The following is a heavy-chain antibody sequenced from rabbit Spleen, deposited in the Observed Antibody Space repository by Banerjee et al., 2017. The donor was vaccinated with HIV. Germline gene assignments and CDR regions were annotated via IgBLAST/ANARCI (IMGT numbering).Heavy chain of an antibody. V-gene: IGHV1S45*01. CDR3: AKAADYVNWGYDL. CDR1: GFSFSRTYW. CDR2: ILTNSGAS. J-gene: IGHJ4*01. Sequence: QEQLEESGGDLVKPGASLTLTCTASGFSFSRTYWISWVRQAPGKGLEWIGCILTNSGASFYASWAKGRFTISKTSSTTVTLLMTSLTAADTATYFCAKAADYVNWGYDLWGPGTLVTVS. D-gene: IGHD3-1*01.